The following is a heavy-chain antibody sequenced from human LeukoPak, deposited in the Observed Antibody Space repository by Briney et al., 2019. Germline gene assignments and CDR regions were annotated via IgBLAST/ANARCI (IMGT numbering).Heavy chain of an antibody. CDR2: IRGNGET. V-gene: IGHV3-23*01. D-gene: IGHD3-16*01. J-gene: IGHJ4*02. CDR1: GLSFSSFA. CDR3: AKASWVSSTDAVR. Sequence: PGGSLRLSCAASGLSFSSFAMSWVRQGPARGLEWVSSIRGNGETLYADSVKGRFTLSSDSSRNMVYFQLNNLRVEDTAIYYCAKASWVSSTDAVRWGQGTLVTVSS.